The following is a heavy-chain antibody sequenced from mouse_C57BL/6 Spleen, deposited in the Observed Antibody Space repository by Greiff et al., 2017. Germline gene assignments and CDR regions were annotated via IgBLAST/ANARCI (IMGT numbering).Heavy chain of an antibody. CDR2: IYPGSGNT. J-gene: IGHJ4*01. D-gene: IGHD2-3*01. CDR1: GYTFTDYY. V-gene: IGHV1-76*01. Sequence: VKLQESGAELVRPGASVKLSCKASGYTFTDYYINWVKQRPGQGLEWIARIYPGSGNTYYNEKFKGKATLTAEKSSSTAYMQLSSLTSEDSAVYFCARDWGSYDGYFLYAMDYWGQGTSVTVAS. CDR3: ARDWGSYDGYFLYAMDY.